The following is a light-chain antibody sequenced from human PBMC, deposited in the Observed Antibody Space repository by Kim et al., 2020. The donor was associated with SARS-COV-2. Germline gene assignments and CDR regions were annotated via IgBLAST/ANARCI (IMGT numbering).Light chain of an antibody. CDR1: QDIRNN. J-gene: IGKJ4*01. CDR2: GAS. Sequence: EIVMTRSPATLSVSPGERVILSCRASQDIRNNLAWYQQKPGQAPRLLIHGASIRATGIPARFSGSGSETEFTLTISSLQSEDFAVYYCQQYEIWPPLTFGGGTKVDIK. V-gene: IGKV3-15*01. CDR3: QQYEIWPPLT.